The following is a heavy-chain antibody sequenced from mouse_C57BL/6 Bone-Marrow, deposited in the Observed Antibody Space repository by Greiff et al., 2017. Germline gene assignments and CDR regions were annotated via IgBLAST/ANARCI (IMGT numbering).Heavy chain of an antibody. Sequence: QVQLQQSGAELVRPGASVKLSCKASGYTFTAYYINWVKQRPGQGLEWIARIYPGSGNTYYNEKFKGKATLTAEKSSSTAYMQLSSLTSEDSAVYFCAREGEERRDYFDYWGQGTTLTVSS. CDR3: AREGEERRDYFDY. J-gene: IGHJ2*01. D-gene: IGHD2-14*01. CDR1: GYTFTAYY. V-gene: IGHV1-76*01. CDR2: IYPGSGNT.